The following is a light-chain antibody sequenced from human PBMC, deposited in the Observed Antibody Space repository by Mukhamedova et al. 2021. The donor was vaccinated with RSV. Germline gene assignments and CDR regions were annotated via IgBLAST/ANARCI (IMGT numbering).Light chain of an antibody. CDR2: GNS. Sequence: ISCTGSSSNIGAGYDVHWYQQLPGTAPKLLIYGNSNRPSGVPDRFSGSKSGTSASLAITGLQAEDEADYYCQSYDSSLSGVVFGG. CDR3: QSYDSSLSGVV. CDR1: SSNIGAGYD. J-gene: IGLJ2*01. V-gene: IGLV1-40*01.